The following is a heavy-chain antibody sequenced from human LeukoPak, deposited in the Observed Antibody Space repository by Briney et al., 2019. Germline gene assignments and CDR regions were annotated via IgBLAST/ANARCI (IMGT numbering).Heavy chain of an antibody. CDR3: ARQYCSGGSCYVDAFDI. V-gene: IGHV3-21*01. J-gene: IGHJ3*02. CDR1: GFTLSSYS. CDR2: ISRSSSYI. D-gene: IGHD2-15*01. Sequence: PGRSLRLSCAASGFTLSSYSTNWVRQAPGKGLEWVSSISRSSSYIYYADSVKGRFTISRDNAKNSLYLQMNSRRAEDTAVYYCARQYCSGGSCYVDAFDIWGQGTMVTVSS.